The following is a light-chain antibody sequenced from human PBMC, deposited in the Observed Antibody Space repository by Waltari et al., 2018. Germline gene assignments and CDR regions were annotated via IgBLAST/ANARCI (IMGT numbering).Light chain of an antibody. V-gene: IGKV3-20*01. Sequence: EIVLTQSPGTLSLSPGERATLSCRASQSVSSNYLAWYQQKPGQAPRLLIYDTSSRATGIPDRFSGRGSGTDFTLIISRLDPEDFAVYYCQQYGTSQWTFGLGTKVEIK. CDR2: DTS. CDR1: QSVSSNY. J-gene: IGKJ1*01. CDR3: QQYGTSQWT.